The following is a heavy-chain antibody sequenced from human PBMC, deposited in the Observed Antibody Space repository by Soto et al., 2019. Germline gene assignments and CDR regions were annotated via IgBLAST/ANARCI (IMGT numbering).Heavy chain of an antibody. V-gene: IGHV3-33*01. CDR2: ICYDGSNK. J-gene: IGHJ4*02. CDR3: ARYRGVIKYYFDY. CDR1: GFTFSSYG. Sequence: QVQLVESGGGVVQPGRSLRLSCAASGFTFSSYGMHWVRQAPGKGLEWVAVICYDGSNKYYADSVKGRFTISRDNSKNTLYLQMNSLRADDTAVYYCARYRGVIKYYFDYWGQGTLVTVSS. D-gene: IGHD3-10*01.